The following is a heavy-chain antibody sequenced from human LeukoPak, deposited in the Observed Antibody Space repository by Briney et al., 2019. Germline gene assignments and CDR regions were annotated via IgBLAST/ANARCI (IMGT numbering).Heavy chain of an antibody. D-gene: IGHD1-7*01. Sequence: GGSLRLSCAASGFTFSSYEMNWVRQAPGKGLEWVSYISSSGSTIYYADSVKGRFTISRDNAKNSLYLQRTSLRAEDTAVYYCATTEGLELNPEGRLDYWGQGTLVTVSS. CDR3: ATTEGLELNPEGRLDY. CDR1: GFTFSSYE. J-gene: IGHJ4*02. CDR2: ISSSGSTI. V-gene: IGHV3-48*03.